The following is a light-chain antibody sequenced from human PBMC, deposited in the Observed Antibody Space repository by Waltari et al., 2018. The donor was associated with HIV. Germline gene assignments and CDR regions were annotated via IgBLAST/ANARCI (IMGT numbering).Light chain of an antibody. V-gene: IGLV2-8*01. CDR3: SSYADSDTPVV. CDR1: ARKFGPKNY. CDR2: DVT. Sequence: SPWPHLPSAPGSVGRSVTTPATETARKFGPKNYVPGYQQHPGKSPKLIIYDVTKRPSGVPDRFSGSKSGNTASLTVSGLQGEDEADYYCSSYADSDTPVVFGGGTKLTVL. J-gene: IGLJ2*01.